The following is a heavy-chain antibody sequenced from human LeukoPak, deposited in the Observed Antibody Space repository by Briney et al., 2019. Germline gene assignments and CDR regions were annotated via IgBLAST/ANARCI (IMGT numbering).Heavy chain of an antibody. CDR1: GFTFSSYA. J-gene: IGHJ4*02. D-gene: IGHD3-10*01. V-gene: IGHV3-23*01. Sequence: GGSLRLSCAASGFTFSSYAMSWVRQAPGKGLEWVSAISGSGGSTYYADSVKGRFTISRDNSKNTLYLQMNSLRAEDTAVYYCAKGPNYGSGSYYSRYWGQGTQVTVSS. CDR2: ISGSGGST. CDR3: AKGPNYGSGSYYSRY.